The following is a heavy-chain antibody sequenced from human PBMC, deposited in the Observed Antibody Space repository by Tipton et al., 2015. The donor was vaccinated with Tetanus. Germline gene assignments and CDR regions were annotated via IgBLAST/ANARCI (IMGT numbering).Heavy chain of an antibody. CDR2: IIPVFGTP. CDR3: ARDGGNYFYYGMNV. CDR1: GGTFSTFP. V-gene: IGHV1-69*01. J-gene: IGHJ6*02. Sequence: QLVQSGPEVKKPGSSVKVSCKFSGGTFSTFPINWVRQAPGQGLEWMGQIIPVFGTPNYAHNFQGRVTITADESTSTAYLEVNSLRSEDTAMYYCARDGGNYFYYGMNVWGQGAAVTVSS.